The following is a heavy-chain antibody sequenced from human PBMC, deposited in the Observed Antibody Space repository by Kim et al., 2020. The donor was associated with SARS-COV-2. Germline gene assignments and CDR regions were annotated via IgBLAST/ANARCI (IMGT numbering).Heavy chain of an antibody. CDR1: GFTFSSYT. CDR2: ISGNGGNT. D-gene: IGHD3-16*01. J-gene: IGHJ4*02. V-gene: IGHV3-64*01. CDR3: ARWGTTKPLDY. Sequence: GGSLRLSCAASGFTFSSYTMHWVRQAPGKGLECVSAISGNGGNTYYTNSLKGRFTISRDNSKNTLYLQMASLRAEDMAVYYCARWGTTKPLDYWGQGTLV.